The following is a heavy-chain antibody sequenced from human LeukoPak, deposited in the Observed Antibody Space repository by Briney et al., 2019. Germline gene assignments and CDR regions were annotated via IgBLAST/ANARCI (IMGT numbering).Heavy chain of an antibody. CDR1: GGSISGYY. D-gene: IGHD6-13*01. V-gene: IGHV4-59*01. CDR2: FYLSGST. Sequence: SETLSLTCTVSGGSISGYYWSWIRQPPGKGLEWIGYFYLSGSTNYNPSLKSRVTISVDTSRNQFSLKLNSVTAADTAVYYCAREHGYTSSWYVDYWGQGRLVTVSS. J-gene: IGHJ4*02. CDR3: AREHGYTSSWYVDY.